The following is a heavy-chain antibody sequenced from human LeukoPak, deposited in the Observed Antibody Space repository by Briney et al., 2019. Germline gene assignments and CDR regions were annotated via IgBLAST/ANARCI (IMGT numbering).Heavy chain of an antibody. CDR2: IIPIFGTA. CDR1: GYTFTSYG. Sequence: GASVKVSCKASGYTFTSYGISWVRQAPGQGLEWMGGIIPIFGTANYAQKFQGRVTITADESTSTAYMELSSLRSEDTAVYYCARGEEYYYDSSGYYPRPKFGYWGQGTLVTVSS. J-gene: IGHJ4*02. V-gene: IGHV1-69*13. D-gene: IGHD3-22*01. CDR3: ARGEEYYYDSSGYYPRPKFGY.